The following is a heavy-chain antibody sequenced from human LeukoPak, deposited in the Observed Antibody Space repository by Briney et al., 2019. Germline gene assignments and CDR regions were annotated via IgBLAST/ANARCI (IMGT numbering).Heavy chain of an antibody. D-gene: IGHD3-22*01. V-gene: IGHV3-74*01. J-gene: IGHJ4*02. CDR2: INTDGTST. Sequence: GGSLRLSCAASGITLSSYWMQWVRQAPGKGLVWVSRINTDGTSTTYADSVKGRFTISRDNAKNTVYLQMNSLRAEDTAVYYCVRDSSGSYWGQGTLVTVSS. CDR3: VRDSSGSY. CDR1: GITLSSYW.